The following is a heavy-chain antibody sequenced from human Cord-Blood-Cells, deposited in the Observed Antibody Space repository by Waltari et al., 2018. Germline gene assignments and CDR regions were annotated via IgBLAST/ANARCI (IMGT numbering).Heavy chain of an antibody. CDR2: MRRNAGNA. Sequence: QVQLVQSGAEVKKPGASVKVSCKASGYTFTSYDINWVRQATGQGLEWMGWMRRNAGNAGNDQRFQGRVTKTRKTSISTAYMELGRLGSEDTAVYYCARVGGHYGDCDYWGQGTLVTVSS. CDR3: ARVGGHYGDCDY. CDR1: GYTFTSYD. V-gene: IGHV1-8*01. J-gene: IGHJ4*02. D-gene: IGHD4-17*01.